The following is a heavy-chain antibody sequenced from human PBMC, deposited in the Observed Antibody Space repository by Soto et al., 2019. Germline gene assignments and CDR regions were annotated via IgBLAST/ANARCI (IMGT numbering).Heavy chain of an antibody. Sequence: QVQLVQSGAEVKKPGASVKVSCKASGYTFPNYAIHWVRQAPGQRLEWMGWITAGDGNTKYSQKFQGRVTITRDTSASTAYMELRSLRSDDMAVYYCARDQGALLWFGELLASDYWGQGTLVTVSS. V-gene: IGHV1-3*01. CDR3: ARDQGALLWFGELLASDY. CDR2: ITAGDGNT. J-gene: IGHJ4*02. D-gene: IGHD3-10*01. CDR1: GYTFPNYA.